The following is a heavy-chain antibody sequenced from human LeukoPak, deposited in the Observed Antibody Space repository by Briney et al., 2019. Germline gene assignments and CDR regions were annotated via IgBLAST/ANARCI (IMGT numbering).Heavy chain of an antibody. CDR2: ICTYNANT. Sequence: ASVKVSCKASGYIFTSYGISWVRQAPGQGLEWMGWICTYNANTNYAQKLQGRVTMTTDTSTGTVYMELRSLRSDDTAVYYCARAYGGDSELDYWGQGTLVTVSS. D-gene: IGHD4-23*01. V-gene: IGHV1-18*01. CDR3: ARAYGGDSELDY. J-gene: IGHJ4*02. CDR1: GYIFTSYG.